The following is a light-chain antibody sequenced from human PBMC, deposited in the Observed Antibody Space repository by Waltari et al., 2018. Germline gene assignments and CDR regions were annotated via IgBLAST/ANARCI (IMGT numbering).Light chain of an antibody. V-gene: IGLV1-47*01. CDR2: RYS. J-gene: IGLJ2*01. CDR1: GSNIGSTY. Sequence: QSVLTPPPSESGTPGQRGTTSCSGSGSNIGSTYVYCYQHLHGTAPKLRLFRYSRRPSAAPDLFSGSKSGTSASLAISGLRSEDEAVYYCGTWDDSLSGVAFGGGTKLTVL. CDR3: GTWDDSLSGVA.